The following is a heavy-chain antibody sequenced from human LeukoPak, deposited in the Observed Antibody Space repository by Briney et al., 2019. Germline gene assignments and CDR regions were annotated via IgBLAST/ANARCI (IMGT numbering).Heavy chain of an antibody. V-gene: IGHV1-2*02. CDR3: ARGPIRRDGYILDY. J-gene: IGHJ4*02. CDR2: INTDSGDT. Sequence: GASVKVSCKASGYTFAGQNMHWVRQAPGPGLELIGWINTDSGDTKYAQKFQGRVTMARDTSLSSAYVEVSSLTSEDTAVYYCARGPIRRDGYILDYWGQGTLVTVSS. D-gene: IGHD5-24*01. CDR1: GYTFAGQN.